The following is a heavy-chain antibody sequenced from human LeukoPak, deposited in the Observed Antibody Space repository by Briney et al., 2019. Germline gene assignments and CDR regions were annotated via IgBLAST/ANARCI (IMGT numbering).Heavy chain of an antibody. CDR2: IRYDGSNK. CDR1: GFTFSSYG. D-gene: IGHD2-2*01. Sequence: GGSLRLSCAASGFTFSSYGMHWVRQAPGRGLEWVAFIRYDGSNKYYADSVKGRFTISRDNSKNTLYLQMNSLRAEDTAVYYCAREDVVVVPGAKTSHYYYGMDVWGQGTTVTVSS. CDR3: AREDVVVVPGAKTSHYYYGMDV. J-gene: IGHJ6*02. V-gene: IGHV3-30*02.